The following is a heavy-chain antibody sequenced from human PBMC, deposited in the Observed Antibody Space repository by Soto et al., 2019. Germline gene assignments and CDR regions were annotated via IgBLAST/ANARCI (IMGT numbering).Heavy chain of an antibody. CDR2: ISSSGSTI. D-gene: IGHD6-13*01. J-gene: IGHJ4*02. V-gene: IGHV3-11*01. Sequence: GGSLRLSCAASGFTFSDYYMSWIRQAPGKGLEWVSYISSSGSTIYYADSVKGRFTISRDNAKNSLYLQMNSLRAEDTAVYYCAREAAASSWYDGFDYWGQGTLVTVSS. CDR3: AREAAASSWYDGFDY. CDR1: GFTFSDYY.